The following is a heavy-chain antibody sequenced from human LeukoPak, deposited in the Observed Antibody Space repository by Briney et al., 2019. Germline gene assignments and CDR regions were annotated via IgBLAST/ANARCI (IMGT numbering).Heavy chain of an antibody. V-gene: IGHV4-34*01. CDR2: INHSGST. Sequence: SETLSLTCAVYGGSFSGYYWSWICQPPGKGLEWIGEINHSGSTNYNPSLKSRVTISVDTSKNQFSLKLSSVTAADTAVYYCARGVRSYYDSSGYLTYFDYWGQGTLVTVSS. J-gene: IGHJ4*02. CDR1: GGSFSGYY. CDR3: ARGVRSYYDSSGYLTYFDY. D-gene: IGHD3-22*01.